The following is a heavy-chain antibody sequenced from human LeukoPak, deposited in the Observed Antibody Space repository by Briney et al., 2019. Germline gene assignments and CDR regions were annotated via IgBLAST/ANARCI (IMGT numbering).Heavy chain of an antibody. J-gene: IGHJ4*02. Sequence: PGGSLRLSCAASGFTFSSYAMSWVRQAPGKGLQWVSAISGSGGSTYYADSVKGRFTISRDNSKNTLYLQMNSLRAEDTAVYYCAKDRGPIVVVPAAISCVYWSQGTLVTVSS. CDR2: ISGSGGST. CDR1: GFTFSSYA. V-gene: IGHV3-23*01. D-gene: IGHD2-2*01. CDR3: AKDRGPIVVVPAAISCVY.